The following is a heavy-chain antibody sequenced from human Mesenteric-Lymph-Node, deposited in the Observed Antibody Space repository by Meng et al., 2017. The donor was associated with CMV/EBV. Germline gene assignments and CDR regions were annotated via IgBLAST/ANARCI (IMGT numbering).Heavy chain of an antibody. Sequence: ASVKVSCKASGYTFTGYYMHWVRQAPGQGIEWMGWINPNSGGTNYAQKFQGRVTMNRDTSISTAYMELSRLRSDNTAVYYCARVKGRPYSGSYPYYFDYWGQGTLVTVSS. D-gene: IGHD1-26*01. CDR2: INPNSGGT. CDR3: ARVKGRPYSGSYPYYFDY. J-gene: IGHJ4*02. V-gene: IGHV1-2*02. CDR1: GYTFTGYY.